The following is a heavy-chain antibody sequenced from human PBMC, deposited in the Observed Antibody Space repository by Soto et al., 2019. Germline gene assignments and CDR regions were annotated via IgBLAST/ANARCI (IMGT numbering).Heavy chain of an antibody. CDR1: GGSISSSSYY. CDR2: IYYSGST. CDR3: ARRIAAAGTSGGDFDE. V-gene: IGHV4-39*01. D-gene: IGHD6-13*01. J-gene: IGHJ4*02. Sequence: SETLSLTCTVSGGSISSSSYYWGWIRQPPGKGLEWIGSIYYSGSTYYNPSLKSRVTISVDTSKNQFSLKLSSVTAADTAVYYCARRIAAAGTSGGDFDEWGQGTLVTVSS.